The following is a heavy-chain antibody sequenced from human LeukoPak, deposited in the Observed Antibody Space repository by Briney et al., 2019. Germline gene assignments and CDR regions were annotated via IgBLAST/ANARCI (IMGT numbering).Heavy chain of an antibody. D-gene: IGHD6-19*01. J-gene: IGHJ4*02. CDR1: GGSISSGGYY. CDR2: IYHSGST. CDR3: ARGGGWSPYYFDY. Sequence: TLSLTCTVSGGSISSGGYYWSWIRQPPGKGLEWIGYIYHSGSTYYNPPLKSRVTISVDRSKNQLSLKLSSVTAADTAVYYCARGGGWSPYYFDYWGQGTLVTVSS. V-gene: IGHV4-30-2*01.